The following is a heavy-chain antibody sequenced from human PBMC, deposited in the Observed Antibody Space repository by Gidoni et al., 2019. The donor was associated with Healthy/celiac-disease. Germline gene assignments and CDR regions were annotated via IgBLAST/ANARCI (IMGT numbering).Heavy chain of an antibody. CDR1: GGTFSSYA. CDR3: ARGGFVVVPAAMHDAFDI. D-gene: IGHD2-2*01. Sequence: QVQLVQSGAEVKKPGSSVKVSCKASGGTFSSYAISWVRQAPGQGLELMGGIIPIFGTANYAQKFQGRVTITADESTSTAYMELSSLRSEDTAVYYCARGGFVVVPAAMHDAFDIWGQGTMVTVSS. V-gene: IGHV1-69*01. CDR2: IIPIFGTA. J-gene: IGHJ3*02.